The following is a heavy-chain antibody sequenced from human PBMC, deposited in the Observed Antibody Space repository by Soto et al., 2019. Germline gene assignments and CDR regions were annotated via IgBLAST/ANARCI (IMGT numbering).Heavy chain of an antibody. D-gene: IGHD5-12*01. CDR3: TRNVKNIVATIGLGSHY. CDR1: GYTFTSYG. CDR2: ISAYNGKT. Sequence: QVQLVQSGAEVKKPGASVKVSCKASGYTFTSYGISWVRQAPGQGLEWMGRISAYNGKTNYAQKLHGRVTMSPDTSTSTAYMELRSLRSDDTSVYYCTRNVKNIVATIGLGSHYWGQGTLVTVSP. V-gene: IGHV1-18*01. J-gene: IGHJ4*02.